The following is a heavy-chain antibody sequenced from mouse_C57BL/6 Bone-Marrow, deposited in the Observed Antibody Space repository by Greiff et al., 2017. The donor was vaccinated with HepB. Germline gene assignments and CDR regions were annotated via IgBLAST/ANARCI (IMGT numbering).Heavy chain of an antibody. CDR2: ISNGGGST. J-gene: IGHJ1*03. Sequence: EVQLQESGGGLVQPGGSLKLSCAASGFTFSDYYMYWVRQTPEKRLEWVAYISNGGGSTYYPDTVKGRFTISRDNAKNTLYLQMSRLKSEDTAMYYCARQGAPRRYFDVWGTGTTVTVSS. D-gene: IGHD3-1*01. CDR3: ARQGAPRRYFDV. V-gene: IGHV5-12*01. CDR1: GFTFSDYY.